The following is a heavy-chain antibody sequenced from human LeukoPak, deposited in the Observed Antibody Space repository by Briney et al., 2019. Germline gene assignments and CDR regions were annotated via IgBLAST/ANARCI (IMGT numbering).Heavy chain of an antibody. V-gene: IGHV3-23*01. Sequence: GGSLRLSCAASGFTFSSYAMSWVRQAPGKGLEWVSAISVSGGSTYYADSVKGRFTIHRDNSKNTLDLQMNSLRAEDTAVYYCAKDLVYPRTVVIIGRAVAGSTGVYWGQGTLVTVSS. CDR2: ISVSGGST. CDR1: GFTFSSYA. D-gene: IGHD6-19*01. CDR3: AKDLVYPRTVVIIGRAVAGSTGVY. J-gene: IGHJ4*02.